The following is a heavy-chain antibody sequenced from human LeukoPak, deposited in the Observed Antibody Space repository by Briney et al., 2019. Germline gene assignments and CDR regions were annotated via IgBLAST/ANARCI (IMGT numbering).Heavy chain of an antibody. CDR1: GYTFTSYG. D-gene: IGHD6-13*01. CDR3: ARGGVSNSWYRTPDY. V-gene: IGHV1-18*01. Sequence: ASVKVSCKASGYTFTSYGISWVRQAPGQGLEWMGWISAYNGNTNYVQKLQGRVTMTTDTSTSTAYMELRSLRSDDTAAYYCARGGVSNSWYRTPDYWGQGTLVTVSS. J-gene: IGHJ4*02. CDR2: ISAYNGNT.